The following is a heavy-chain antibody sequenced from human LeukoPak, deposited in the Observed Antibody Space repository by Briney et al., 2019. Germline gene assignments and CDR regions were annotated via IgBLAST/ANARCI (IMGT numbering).Heavy chain of an antibody. V-gene: IGHV3-23*01. CDR2: ICGSGGST. D-gene: IGHD5-24*01. CDR1: GFTFSSYA. CDR3: AKDRGDGYKTYYFDY. Sequence: GGSLRLSCAASGFTFSSYAMSWVRQAPGKGLEWVSAICGSGGSTYYADSVKGRFTISRDNSKNTLYLQMNSLRAEDTAVYYCAKDRGDGYKTYYFDYWGQGTLVTVSS. J-gene: IGHJ4*02.